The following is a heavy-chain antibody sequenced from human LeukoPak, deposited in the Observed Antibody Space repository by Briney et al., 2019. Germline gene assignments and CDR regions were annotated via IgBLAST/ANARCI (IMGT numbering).Heavy chain of an antibody. J-gene: IGHJ4*02. V-gene: IGHV1-2*02. CDR2: INPNNGGT. Sequence: ASVKVSCKASGYTFTGYYMHWVRQAPGQGLEWMGWINPNNGGTNYAQKFQGRVTITADKSTSTAYMELSSLRSEDTAVYYCARDFTAMALVFDYWGQGTLVTVSS. CDR3: ARDFTAMALVFDY. D-gene: IGHD5-18*01. CDR1: GYTFTGYY.